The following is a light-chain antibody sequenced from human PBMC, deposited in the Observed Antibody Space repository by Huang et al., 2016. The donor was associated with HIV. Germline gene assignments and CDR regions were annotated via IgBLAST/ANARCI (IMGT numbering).Light chain of an antibody. CDR3: HQYNSWPWT. Sequence: EIVMTQSPATLSVSPGERATLSCRTSQSVGSNLAWYQQKPGQAPRLLIYGASTRATVIPARFSGSGSGTEFTLTISSLQSEDFALYYCHQYNSWPWTFGQVTKVEIK. CDR2: GAS. J-gene: IGKJ1*01. V-gene: IGKV3-15*01. CDR1: QSVGSN.